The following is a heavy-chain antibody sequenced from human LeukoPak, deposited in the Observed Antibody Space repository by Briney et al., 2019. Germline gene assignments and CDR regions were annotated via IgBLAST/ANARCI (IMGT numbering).Heavy chain of an antibody. Sequence: GGSLSLSCAASGFTFSNHAMNWVRQAPGKGLGWVSIISGSGTVTYYADSVKGRFTISRDNSRNTLYLQMNSLRAEDTALYYCAKTSVGEGRIIGSGYFDNWGQGTLVTVSS. D-gene: IGHD2-15*01. CDR3: AKTSVGEGRIIGSGYFDN. J-gene: IGHJ4*02. CDR1: GFTFSNHA. CDR2: ISGSGTVT. V-gene: IGHV3-23*01.